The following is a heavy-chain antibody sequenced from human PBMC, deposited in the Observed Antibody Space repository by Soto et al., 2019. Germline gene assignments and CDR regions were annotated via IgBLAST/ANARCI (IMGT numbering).Heavy chain of an antibody. CDR1: GFTVSSNY. CDR3: ARTSSRPGYYYYYMDV. CDR2: IYSGGST. J-gene: IGHJ6*03. V-gene: IGHV3-53*04. D-gene: IGHD6-6*01. Sequence: GGSLRLSCAASGFTVSSNYMSWVRQAPGKGLEWVSVIYSGGSTYYVDSVKGRFTISRHNSKNTLYLQMNSLRAEDTAVYYCARTSSRPGYYYYYMDVWGKGTTVTVSS.